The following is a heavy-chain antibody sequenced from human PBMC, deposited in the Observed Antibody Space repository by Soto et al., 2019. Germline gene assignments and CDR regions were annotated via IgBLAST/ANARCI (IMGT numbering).Heavy chain of an antibody. D-gene: IGHD4-17*01. CDR3: ARQSDYGDYGLWFEP. CDR2: IYYSGST. CDR1: GGSISSYY. Sequence: SETLSLTCTVSGGSISSYYWIWIRQPPGKGLEWIGYIYYSGSTNYNPSLKSRVTISVDTSKNQFSLKLSSVTAADTAVYYCARQSDYGDYGLWFEPWGQGTLVTVSS. J-gene: IGHJ5*02. V-gene: IGHV4-59*08.